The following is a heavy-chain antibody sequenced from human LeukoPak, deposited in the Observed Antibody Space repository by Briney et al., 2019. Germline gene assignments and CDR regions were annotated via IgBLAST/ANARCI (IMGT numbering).Heavy chain of an antibody. V-gene: IGHV3-33*01. Sequence: GGSLRLSCAASGFTFSSYGMHWVRQAPGKGLEWVAVIWYDGSNKYYADSVKGRFTISRDNAKNSLYLQMNSLRAEDTAVYYCARDWNTIFGVVIKYWFDPWGQGTLVTVSS. D-gene: IGHD3-3*01. CDR3: ARDWNTIFGVVIKYWFDP. CDR2: IWYDGSNK. J-gene: IGHJ5*02. CDR1: GFTFSSYG.